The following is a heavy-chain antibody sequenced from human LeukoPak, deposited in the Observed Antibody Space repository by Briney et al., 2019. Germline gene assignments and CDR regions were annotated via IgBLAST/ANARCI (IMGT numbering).Heavy chain of an antibody. CDR3: AKVRWATRDAFDV. CDR2: VSGSGDST. V-gene: IGHV3-23*01. Sequence: PGGSLRLSCAASGFTFSSYGMSWVRQAPGKGLEWGSGVSGSGDSTYYADSVKGRFTISRDNSKNTLFLQMTSLRGDDTAVYYCAKVRWATRDAFDVWGQGTMVAVS. J-gene: IGHJ3*01. D-gene: IGHD5-12*01. CDR1: GFTFSSYG.